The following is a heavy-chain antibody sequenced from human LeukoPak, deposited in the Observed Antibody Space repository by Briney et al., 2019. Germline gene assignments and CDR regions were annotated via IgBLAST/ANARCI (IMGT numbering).Heavy chain of an antibody. Sequence: SETLSLTCTVFGYFISSGYYWGWIRQPPGKGLEWIGSIYHSGSTYYNPSLKSRVTISVDTSKNQFSLKLSSVTAADTAVYYCARDTDYYDSSGLRRGVGYNWFDPWGQGTLVTVSS. J-gene: IGHJ5*02. D-gene: IGHD3-22*01. CDR2: IYHSGST. V-gene: IGHV4-38-2*02. CDR3: ARDTDYYDSSGLRRGVGYNWFDP. CDR1: GYFISSGYY.